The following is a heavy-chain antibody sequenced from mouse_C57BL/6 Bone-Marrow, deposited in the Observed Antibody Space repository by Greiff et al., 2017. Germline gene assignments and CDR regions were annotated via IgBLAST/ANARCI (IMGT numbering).Heavy chain of an antibody. Sequence: EVKLVESEGGLVQPGSSMKLSCTASGFTISDYYMAWVRQVPEKGLEWVANLNYDGSSTYYLHSLKSSFIISRDTAKNILYLQMSSLKSEDTATYYCASVYYEGFAYWGQGTLVTVSA. CDR1: GFTISDYY. D-gene: IGHD2-4*01. J-gene: IGHJ3*01. CDR3: ASVYYEGFAY. CDR2: LNYDGSST. V-gene: IGHV5-16*01.